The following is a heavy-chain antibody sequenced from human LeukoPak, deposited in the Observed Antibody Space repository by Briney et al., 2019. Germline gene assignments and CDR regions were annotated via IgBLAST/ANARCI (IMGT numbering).Heavy chain of an antibody. CDR2: MNLNSGNT. D-gene: IGHD3-22*01. V-gene: IGHV1-8*01. CDR1: GYTFSSYD. Sequence: ASVKVSCKASGYTFSSYDINWVRQAPGQGLEWMGWMNLNSGNTGYAQELQGRVAMTRDTSISTAYMELSSLISDDTAVYYCTRGGTIYDTILEDPFDIWGQGTMVTVSS. CDR3: TRGGTIYDTILEDPFDI. J-gene: IGHJ3*02.